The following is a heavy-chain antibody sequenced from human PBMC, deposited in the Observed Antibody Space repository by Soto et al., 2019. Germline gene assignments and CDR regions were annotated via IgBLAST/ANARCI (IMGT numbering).Heavy chain of an antibody. J-gene: IGHJ4*02. CDR3: ARALLGYCSGGSCLGVYFDY. V-gene: IGHV4-31*03. D-gene: IGHD2-15*01. CDR2: IYYSGST. CDR1: GGSISSGGYY. Sequence: SETLSLTCTVSGGSISSGGYYWSWIRQHPGKGLEWIGYIYYSGSTYYNPSLKSRVTISVDTSKNQFSLKLSSVTAADTAVYYCARALLGYCSGGSCLGVYFDYWGQGTLVTVSS.